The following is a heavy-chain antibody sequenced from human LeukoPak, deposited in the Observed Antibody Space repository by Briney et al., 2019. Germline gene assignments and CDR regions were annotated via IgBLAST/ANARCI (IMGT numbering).Heavy chain of an antibody. CDR2: ISSGGSTI. Sequence: GGSRRLSCAASGFTFSDYYMSWIRQAPEKGVEWVSYISSGGSTIYYADSVKGRFTISRDNAKNSLYLQMNNLRAEDTAMYYCARGRMTTLYYFDYWGQGALVTVSS. V-gene: IGHV3-11*01. CDR3: ARGRMTTLYYFDY. J-gene: IGHJ4*02. CDR1: GFTFSDYY. D-gene: IGHD4-11*01.